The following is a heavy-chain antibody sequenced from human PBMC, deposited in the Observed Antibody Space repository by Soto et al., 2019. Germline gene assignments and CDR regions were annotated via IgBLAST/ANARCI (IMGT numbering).Heavy chain of an antibody. D-gene: IGHD2-15*01. V-gene: IGHV4-34*01. CDR3: ARGSLYCSGGSCSNWFDP. J-gene: IGHJ5*02. CDR2: INHSGST. CDR1: GGSFSGYY. Sequence: PSETLSLTCAVYGGSFSGYYWSWIRQPPGKGLEWIGEINHSGSTNYNPSLKSRVTTSVDTSKNQFSLKLSSVTAADTAVYYCARGSLYCSGGSCSNWFDPWGQGTLVTVSS.